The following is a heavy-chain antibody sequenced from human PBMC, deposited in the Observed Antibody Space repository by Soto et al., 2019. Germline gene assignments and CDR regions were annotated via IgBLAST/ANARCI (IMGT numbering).Heavy chain of an antibody. V-gene: IGHV3-23*01. CDR1: GVKFSNYA. D-gene: IGHD1-26*01. CDR3: AKEVGATSAFDY. J-gene: IGHJ4*02. Sequence: GGSLRLSCAASGVKFSNYAMSWVRQAPGKGLEWVSLISATGGGTYYADSVKGRFTISRDNSKNTLYLQMNSLRVEDTAVYYCAKEVGATSAFDYWGQGTVVTVSS. CDR2: ISATGGGT.